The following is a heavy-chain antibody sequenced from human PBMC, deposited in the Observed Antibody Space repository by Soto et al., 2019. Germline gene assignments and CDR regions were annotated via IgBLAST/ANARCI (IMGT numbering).Heavy chain of an antibody. Sequence: GGSLRLSCAASGFTFSSYSMNWVRQAPGKGLEWVSSISSSSSYIYYADSVKGRFTISRDNAKNSLYLQMNSLRAEDTAVYYCARYGVSGYNYYYGMDVWGQGTTVTVSS. V-gene: IGHV3-21*01. CDR2: ISSSSSYI. CDR3: ARYGVSGYNYYYGMDV. D-gene: IGHD3-3*01. J-gene: IGHJ6*02. CDR1: GFTFSSYS.